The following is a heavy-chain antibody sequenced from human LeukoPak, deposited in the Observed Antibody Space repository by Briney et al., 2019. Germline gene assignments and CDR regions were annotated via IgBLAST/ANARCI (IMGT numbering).Heavy chain of an antibody. V-gene: IGHV1-18*01. CDR1: GYTFSSYD. J-gene: IGHJ6*03. Sequence: DSVTLSCKASGYTFSSYDMSWVRQAPGKGLEWMGFISDYNGNTNYAQKLQGRVTITIDTSTSTAYMELRSLRSDDTAVYYCARDLELVTMIVVGHYYYMDVWGKGTTVTVSS. CDR3: ARDLELVTMIVVGHYYYMDV. CDR2: ISDYNGNT. D-gene: IGHD3-22*01.